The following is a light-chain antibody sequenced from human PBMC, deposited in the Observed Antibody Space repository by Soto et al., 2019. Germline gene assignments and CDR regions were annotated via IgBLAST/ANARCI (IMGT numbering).Light chain of an antibody. J-gene: IGKJ2*01. CDR2: AAS. CDR3: QQSNSIPYT. CDR1: QSMSRY. V-gene: IGKV1-39*01. Sequence: DIQMTQSSSSLPASVGDRVTITCRASQSMSRYLNWYQQKPGKAPKLLIYAASSLQSGVPSRFSGSGSGTDFTLTISSLQPEDFATYYCQQSNSIPYTFGQGTKLEIK.